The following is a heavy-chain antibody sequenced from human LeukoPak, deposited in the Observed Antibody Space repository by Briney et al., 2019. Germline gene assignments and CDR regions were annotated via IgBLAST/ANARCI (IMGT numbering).Heavy chain of an antibody. CDR2: ILWNSGGI. D-gene: IGHD3-22*01. J-gene: IGHJ4*02. V-gene: IGHV3-9*01. CDR3: ARDRYYDSSGGPGYYFDY. CDR1: GFTFDDYA. Sequence: GGSLRLSCAASGFTFDDYAMHWVRQAPGEGLEWVSGILWNSGGIGYADSVKGRFTISRDNAKNSLYLQMNSLRAEDTAVYYCARDRYYDSSGGPGYYFDYWGQGTLVTVSS.